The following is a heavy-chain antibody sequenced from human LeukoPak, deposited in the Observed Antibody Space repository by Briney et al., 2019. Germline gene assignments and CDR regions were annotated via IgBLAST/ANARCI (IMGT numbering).Heavy chain of an antibody. J-gene: IGHJ3*02. CDR2: ISTSSSYI. CDR1: GFTFSSYS. D-gene: IGHD3-16*02. V-gene: IGHV3-21*06. CDR3: ARVRLSSRFYDAFDI. Sequence: GGSLRLSCAASGFTFSSYSMNWVRQAPGKGLEWVSSISTSSSYIHYADSVKGRFTISRDNAKNSLYLETNSLRAEDTAVYYCARVRLSSRFYDAFDIWGQGTMVTVSS.